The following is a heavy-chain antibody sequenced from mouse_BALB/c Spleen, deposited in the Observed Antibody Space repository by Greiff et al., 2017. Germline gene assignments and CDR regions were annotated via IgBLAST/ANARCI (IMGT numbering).Heavy chain of an antibody. CDR2: ISYDGSN. J-gene: IGHJ2*01. CDR1: GYSITSGYY. Sequence: EVKLQESGPGLVKPSQSLSLTCSVTGYSITSGYYWNWIRQFPGNKLEWMGYISYDGSNNYNPSLKNRISITRDTSKNQFFLKLNSVTTEDTATYYCATLEEAYWGQGTTLTVSS. D-gene: IGHD2-10*02. CDR3: ATLEEAY. V-gene: IGHV3-6*02.